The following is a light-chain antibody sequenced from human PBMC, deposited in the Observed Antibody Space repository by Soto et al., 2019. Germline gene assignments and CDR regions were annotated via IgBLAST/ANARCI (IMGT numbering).Light chain of an antibody. J-gene: IGKJ3*01. CDR1: QSVSSY. CDR2: DAS. CDR3: QQRSNWPWL. V-gene: IGKV3-11*01. Sequence: EIVLTQSPATLSLSPGERATLSCRASQSVSSYLAWYQQKPGQAPRLLIYDASNRATGIPARFSGSGSGTDFTLTISSLEPEDFAVYYCQQRSNWPWLFGPGTKVDIK.